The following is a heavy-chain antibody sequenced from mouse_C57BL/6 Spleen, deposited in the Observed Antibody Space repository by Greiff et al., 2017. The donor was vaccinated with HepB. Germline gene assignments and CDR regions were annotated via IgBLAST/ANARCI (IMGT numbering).Heavy chain of an antibody. D-gene: IGHD1-1*01. J-gene: IGHJ1*03. V-gene: IGHV1-19*01. CDR3: ARRGLTTVVRYFDV. Sequence: VQLQQSGPVLVKPGASVKMSCKASGYTFTDYYMNWVKQSHGKSLEWIGVINPYNGGTSYNQKFKGKATLTVDKSSSTAYMELNSLTSEDSAVYFCARRGLTTVVRYFDVWGTGTTVTVSS. CDR2: INPYNGGT. CDR1: GYTFTDYY.